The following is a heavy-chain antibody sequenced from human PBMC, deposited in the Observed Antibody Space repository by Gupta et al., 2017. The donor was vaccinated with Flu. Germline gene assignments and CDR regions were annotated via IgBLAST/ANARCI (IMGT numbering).Heavy chain of an antibody. J-gene: IGHJ4*02. CDR3: AKEGRIAAAGKSGRANHFDY. CDR1: GFTFSSYA. V-gene: IGHV3-23*01. CDR2: STGSGGPT. Sequence: VQLLESGGGLVQPGGSLRLSCAASGFTFSSYAMSWVRQAPGKGLECVSVSTGSGGPTYYADSVKGRFTISRDKSKNTLYLQMNSLRAEDTAVYYCAKEGRIAAAGKSGRANHFDYWGQGTLVTASS. D-gene: IGHD6-13*01.